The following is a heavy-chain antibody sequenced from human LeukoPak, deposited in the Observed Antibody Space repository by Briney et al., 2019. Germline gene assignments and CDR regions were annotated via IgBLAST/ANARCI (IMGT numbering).Heavy chain of an antibody. Sequence: GRSLRLSCAASRFTFSSYAMHWVRQAPGKGLEWVAVISYDGSNKYYADSVKGRFTISRDNSKNTLYLQMNSLRAEDTAVYYCARGGLGAFDIWGQGTMVTVSS. CDR1: RFTFSSYA. V-gene: IGHV3-30-3*01. J-gene: IGHJ3*02. CDR3: ARGGLGAFDI. CDR2: ISYDGSNK.